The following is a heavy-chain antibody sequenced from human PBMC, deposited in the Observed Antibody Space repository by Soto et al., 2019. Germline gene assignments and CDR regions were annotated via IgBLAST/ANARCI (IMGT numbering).Heavy chain of an antibody. V-gene: IGHV4-31*03. CDR1: GGSISSGGYY. CDR2: IYYSGST. CDR3: ARADYYDSSGYYSYYFDY. Sequence: TLSLTCTVSGGSISSGGYYWSWIRQHPGKGLEWIGYIYYSGSTYYNPSLKSRVTISVDTSKNQFSLKLSSVTAADTAVYYCARADYYDSSGYYSYYFDYWGQGTLVTVSS. D-gene: IGHD3-22*01. J-gene: IGHJ4*02.